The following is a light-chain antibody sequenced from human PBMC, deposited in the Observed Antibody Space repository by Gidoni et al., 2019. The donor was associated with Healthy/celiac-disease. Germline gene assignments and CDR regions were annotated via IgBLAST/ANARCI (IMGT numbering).Light chain of an antibody. CDR2: GAS. CDR3: QQYGSSPLT. CDR1: QSVSSSY. Sequence: VLPQSTGTLSLSPGERATLSCSASQSVSSSYLAWYQQKPGQAPRLLIYGASSRATGIPDRFSGSGSGTDFTLTISRLEPEDFAVYYCQQYGSSPLTFGGGTKVEIK. V-gene: IGKV3-20*01. J-gene: IGKJ4*01.